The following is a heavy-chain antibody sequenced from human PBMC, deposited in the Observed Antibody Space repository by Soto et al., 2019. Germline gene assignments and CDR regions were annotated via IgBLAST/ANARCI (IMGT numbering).Heavy chain of an antibody. Sequence: SETLSLTCTVSGGSVSSVSYYWSWSRQPPGKGLEWIGYIYYSGVTNYNPSLKSRVTISVYTSKNQFSLKLSSVTAADTAVYYCARDARMPTDLGGYYYYAMDVWGQGTTVTVS. CDR3: ARDARMPTDLGGYYYYAMDV. V-gene: IGHV4-61*01. CDR1: GGSVSSVSYY. J-gene: IGHJ6*02. CDR2: IYYSGVT. D-gene: IGHD4-4*01.